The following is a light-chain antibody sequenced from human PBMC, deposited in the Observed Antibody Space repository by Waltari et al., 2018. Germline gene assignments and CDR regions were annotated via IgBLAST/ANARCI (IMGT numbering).Light chain of an antibody. J-gene: IGKJ2*01. CDR3: QQRNSYPYN. Sequence: DIQMTQSPSSLSASVGDKVTITCRASQGIRNALAWYQQKPGKAPNLLIYAASSLQSGVPSRFRGSGSGTDVTLTISSLQPEDFAVYYGQQRNSYPYNFGQGTKVEIK. V-gene: IGKV1-17*01. CDR2: AAS. CDR1: QGIRNA.